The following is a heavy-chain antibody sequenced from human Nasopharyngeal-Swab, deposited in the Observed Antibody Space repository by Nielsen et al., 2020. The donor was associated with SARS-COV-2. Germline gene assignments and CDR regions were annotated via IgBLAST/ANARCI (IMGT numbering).Heavy chain of an antibody. CDR3: ARVDTAMVSYYYGMDV. CDR2: INPSGGST. V-gene: IGHV1-46*01. J-gene: IGHJ6*02. Sequence: ARQAPGQGLEWMGIINPSGGSTSYAQRFQGRVTMTRDTSTSTVYMELSSLRSEDTAVYYCARVDTAMVSYYYGMDVWGQGTTVTVSS. D-gene: IGHD5-18*01.